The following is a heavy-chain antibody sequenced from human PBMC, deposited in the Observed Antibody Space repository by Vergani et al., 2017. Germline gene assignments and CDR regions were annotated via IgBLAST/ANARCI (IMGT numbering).Heavy chain of an antibody. J-gene: IGHJ6*02. CDR2: ISSSSSYI. CDR1: GFTFSSYS. CDR3: ARSTVTTYYYSGMDV. V-gene: IGHV3-21*01. Sequence: EVQLVESGGGLVKPGGSLRLSCAASGFTFSSYSMNWVRQAPGTGLEWVSCISSSSSYIYYADSVKGRFTITRDNAKNSLYLQMNGLRAEDTAVYCCARSTVTTYYYSGMDVWGQGTTVTVSS. D-gene: IGHD4-17*01.